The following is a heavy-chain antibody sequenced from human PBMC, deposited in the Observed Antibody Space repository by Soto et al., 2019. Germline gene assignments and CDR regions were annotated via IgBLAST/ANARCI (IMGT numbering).Heavy chain of an antibody. CDR2: ISSSSTTI. CDR3: ARTRTSSVAVAGYAFEI. J-gene: IGHJ3*02. D-gene: IGHD6-19*01. Sequence: GGSMRLSCAASGFTFSTYSMNWVRRAPGKGLEWVSYISSSSTTIYYADSVKGRYTISRDSAKSSLYLQMNSLRDEDTAVYYCARTRTSSVAVAGYAFEIWGQGTMVTVSS. V-gene: IGHV3-48*02. CDR1: GFTFSTYS.